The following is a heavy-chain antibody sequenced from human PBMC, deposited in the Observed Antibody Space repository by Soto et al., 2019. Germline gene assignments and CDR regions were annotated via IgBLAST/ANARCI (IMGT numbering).Heavy chain of an antibody. CDR2: ISGSGDRT. D-gene: IGHD5-18*01. Sequence: GGSLRLSCTASGFSFSVYTMSWVRQAPGKGLEWVSGISGSGDRTNYADSVKGRFTISRDNSKKTLYVQINTLRAEDTAVYYCAKEHGYSYGWAKSDAFDVWGQGTMVTVSS. V-gene: IGHV3-23*01. CDR3: AKEHGYSYGWAKSDAFDV. J-gene: IGHJ3*01. CDR1: GFSFSVYT.